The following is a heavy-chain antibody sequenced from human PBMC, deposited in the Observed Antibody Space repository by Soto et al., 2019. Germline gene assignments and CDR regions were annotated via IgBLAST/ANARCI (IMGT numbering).Heavy chain of an antibody. V-gene: IGHV4-59*11. D-gene: IGHD3-3*01. CDR1: GGSISSHY. Sequence: SLTCTVSGGSISSHYWSWIRQPPGKGLEWIGYIYYSGSTNYSPSLKSRATISVDTSKNQFSLKLSSVTAADTAVYYCARASKKTGVLMTIFGVVPCWFDYWGQGTQVTVSS. J-gene: IGHJ4*02. CDR3: ARASKKTGVLMTIFGVVPCWFDY. CDR2: IYYSGST.